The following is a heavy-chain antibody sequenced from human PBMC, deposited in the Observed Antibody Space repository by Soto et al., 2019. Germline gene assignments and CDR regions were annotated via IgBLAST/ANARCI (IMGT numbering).Heavy chain of an antibody. Sequence: QVQLQQWGAGLLKPSETLSLTCAAHNGSFTDYFWTWIRQSPRNGLERIGVINHRGGATSNPSLSIRVTISIDTSNNLFSLSLSYLTAADSAVFYCVARGMTYDFLSGPHPFDPWGHGTVVSVSS. CDR1: NGSFTDYF. D-gene: IGHD3-3*01. CDR2: INHRGGA. CDR3: VARGMTYDFLSGPHPFDP. J-gene: IGHJ5*02. V-gene: IGHV4-34*02.